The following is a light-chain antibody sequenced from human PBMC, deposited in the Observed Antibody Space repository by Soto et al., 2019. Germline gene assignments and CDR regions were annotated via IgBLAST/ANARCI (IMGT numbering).Light chain of an antibody. CDR2: GAS. Sequence: EIVFTQSPGTLSLSPGERATLSCSASQSVRNSYLAWYQQKPGQAPRLLMSGASSRSTGIPDRFSGNGSGTDFTLTISRLEPEDFAVYYCQQYGNSPQITFGQGTRLEIK. CDR3: QQYGNSPQIT. CDR1: QSVRNSY. J-gene: IGKJ5*01. V-gene: IGKV3-20*01.